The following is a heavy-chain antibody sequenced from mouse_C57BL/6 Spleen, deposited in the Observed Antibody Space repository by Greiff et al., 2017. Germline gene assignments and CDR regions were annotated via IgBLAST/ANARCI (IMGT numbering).Heavy chain of an antibody. V-gene: IGHV5-6*02. J-gene: IGHJ2*01. CDR3: ARKGYVDECDY. CDR1: GFTFTSYG. CDR2: ISSGGSYT. Sequence: EVKLVESGGDLVKPGGSLKLSCAASGFTFTSYGMSWVRQTPDKRLEWVATISSGGSYTYYPDSVKGRITLSRDNAKNTLYLQISSLKSEDTAMYDCARKGYVDECDYWGQGTTLTVSS. D-gene: IGHD3-1*01.